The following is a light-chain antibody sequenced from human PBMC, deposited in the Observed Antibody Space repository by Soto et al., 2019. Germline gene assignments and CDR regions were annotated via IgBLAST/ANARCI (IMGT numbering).Light chain of an antibody. CDR3: QQRSNWPPA. V-gene: IGKV3-11*01. Sequence: EIVLTQSPATLSLSPGERATLSCRASQSVDNYLAWYQHKPGQAPRLLIYDASNRATGIPARFSGSGSGTDFTLTISSLEPEDFAVYYCQQRSNWPPAFGGGTKVEIK. J-gene: IGKJ4*01. CDR2: DAS. CDR1: QSVDNY.